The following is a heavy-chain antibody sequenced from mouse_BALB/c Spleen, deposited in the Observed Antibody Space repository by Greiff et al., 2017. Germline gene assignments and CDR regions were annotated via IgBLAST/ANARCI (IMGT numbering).Heavy chain of an antibody. Sequence: QVQLQQSGAELVRPGSSVKISCKAPGYAFSSYWMNWVKQRPGQGLEWIGQIYPGDGDTNYNGKFKGKATLTADKSSSTAYMQLSSLTSEDSAVYFCARGAYYGNSDYAMDYWGQGTSVTVSS. CDR2: IYPGDGDT. CDR1: GYAFSSYW. D-gene: IGHD2-10*01. CDR3: ARGAYYGNSDYAMDY. V-gene: IGHV1-80*01. J-gene: IGHJ4*01.